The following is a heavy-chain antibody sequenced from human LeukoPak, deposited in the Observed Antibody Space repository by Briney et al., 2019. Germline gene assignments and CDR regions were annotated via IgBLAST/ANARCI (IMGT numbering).Heavy chain of an antibody. CDR2: ISSSGSTI. V-gene: IGHV3-48*03. CDR1: GFTFSSYE. CDR3: AKGGSGSYRATTYYNY. Sequence: GGSLRLSCAASGFTFSSYEMNWVRQAPGKGLEWVSYISSSGSTIYYADSVKGRFTISRDNAKNSLYLQMNSLRSEDTALYYCAKGGSGSYRATTYYNYWGQGSLVTVSS. J-gene: IGHJ4*02. D-gene: IGHD3-10*01.